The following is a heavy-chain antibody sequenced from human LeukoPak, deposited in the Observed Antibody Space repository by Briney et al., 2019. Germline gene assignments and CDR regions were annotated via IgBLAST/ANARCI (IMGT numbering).Heavy chain of an antibody. CDR1: GGSFSGYY. V-gene: IGHV4-34*01. D-gene: IGHD4-11*01. Sequence: TSETLSLPCAVYGGSFSGYYWSWIRQPPGKGLEWIGEINHSGSTNYNPSLKSRVTISVDTSKNQFSLKLSSVTAADTAVYYCARGNTGLQSFDYWGQGTLVTVSS. CDR3: ARGNTGLQSFDY. J-gene: IGHJ4*02. CDR2: INHSGST.